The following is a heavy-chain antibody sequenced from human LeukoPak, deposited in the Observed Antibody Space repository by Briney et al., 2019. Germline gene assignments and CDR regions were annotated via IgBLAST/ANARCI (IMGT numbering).Heavy chain of an antibody. D-gene: IGHD6-6*01. V-gene: IGHV4-34*01. CDR2: INHSGST. CDR3: ARDPLPRKNLRIIAARPHIDY. CDR1: GGSISGYY. J-gene: IGHJ4*02. Sequence: PSETLSLTCTVSGGSISGYYWSWIRQPPGKGLEWIGEINHSGSTNYNPSLKSRVTISVDTSKNQFSLKLSSVTAADTAVYYCARDPLPRKNLRIIAARPHIDYWGQGTLVTVSS.